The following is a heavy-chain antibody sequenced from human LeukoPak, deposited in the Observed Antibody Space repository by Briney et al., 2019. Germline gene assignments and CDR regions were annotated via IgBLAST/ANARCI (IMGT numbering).Heavy chain of an antibody. Sequence: PSETLSLTCTVSGASISSYYWSWIRQPPGKGLEWIGYIYYSGSTHYNPSLKSRVTISVDTSKNQFSPRLSSMTAADTAVYYCASGYSIGWPIYWGQGTLVTVSS. CDR3: ASGYSIGWPIY. CDR2: IYYSGST. D-gene: IGHD6-19*01. CDR1: GASISSYY. J-gene: IGHJ4*02. V-gene: IGHV4-59*01.